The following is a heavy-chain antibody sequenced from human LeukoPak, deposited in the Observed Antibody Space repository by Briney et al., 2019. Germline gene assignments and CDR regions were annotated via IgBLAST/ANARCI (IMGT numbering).Heavy chain of an antibody. CDR2: ITTSS. CDR1: GFTFSTYT. J-gene: IGHJ3*02. D-gene: IGHD3-16*01. V-gene: IGHV3-48*02. CDR3: ARDYAYAFDI. Sequence: GGSLRLSCAASGFTFSTYTMSWVRQAPGKGLEWVSSITTSSSYAESVTGRFTNSRDNAKNSLYLQMDSLRDEDTAVYYCARDYAYAFDIWGQGTMVTVSS.